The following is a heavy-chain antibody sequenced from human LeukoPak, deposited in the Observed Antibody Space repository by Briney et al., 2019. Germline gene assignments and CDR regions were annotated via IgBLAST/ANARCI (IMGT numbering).Heavy chain of an antibody. Sequence: PSETLSLICAVSGGSISSGTSYCYWIRQPAGRGPEWIGLIYTSGTTNYNPSLKSRVTISVDTSKNQFSLKLSSVTAADTAVYYCASDTGYWGQGTLVTVSS. CDR1: GGSISSGTSY. D-gene: IGHD3-10*01. CDR2: IYTSGTT. V-gene: IGHV4-61*02. CDR3: ASDTGY. J-gene: IGHJ4*02.